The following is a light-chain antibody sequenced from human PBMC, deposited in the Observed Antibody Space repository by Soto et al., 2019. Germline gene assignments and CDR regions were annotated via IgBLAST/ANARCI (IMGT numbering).Light chain of an antibody. CDR1: QSVRSN. CDR2: DAS. CDR3: QQRSDWALT. Sequence: EIVMTQSPGTLSVSPGERATLSCRASQSVRSNLAWYQQKPGQAPRLLIYDASTRATGIPARFSGSGSGTDFTLTISSLEPEDFAVYYCQQRSDWALTFGGGTKVDIK. V-gene: IGKV3-11*01. J-gene: IGKJ4*01.